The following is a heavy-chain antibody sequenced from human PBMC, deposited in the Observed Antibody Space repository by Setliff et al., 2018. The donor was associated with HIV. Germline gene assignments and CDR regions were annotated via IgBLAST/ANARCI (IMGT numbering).Heavy chain of an antibody. D-gene: IGHD3-22*01. V-gene: IGHV4-39*02. Sequence: SETLSLTCTVSGGSISRDSFYWGWFRQPPGEGLEWIGSIYYSGTTYYAPSLETRLTISVDTSTNQFSLKLTSVTAADTATYFCAGDSGYPSNWFDPWGQGILVTVSS. CDR2: IYYSGTT. CDR3: AGDSGYPSNWFDP. J-gene: IGHJ5*02. CDR1: GGSISRDSFY.